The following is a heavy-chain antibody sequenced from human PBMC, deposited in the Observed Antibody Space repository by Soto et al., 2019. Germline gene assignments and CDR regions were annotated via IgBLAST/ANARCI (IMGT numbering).Heavy chain of an antibody. V-gene: IGHV4-59*01. CDR1: GGSISSYY. CDR3: ARGLNSGWFDP. CDR2: IYYSGST. J-gene: IGHJ5*02. Sequence: PXGTLALTCTVSGGSISSYYWGWIRQPPGKGLEWIGYIYYSGSTNYNPSLKSRVTISVDTSKNQLSLKLSSVTAADTAVYYCARGLNSGWFDPWGQGTLVTVSS.